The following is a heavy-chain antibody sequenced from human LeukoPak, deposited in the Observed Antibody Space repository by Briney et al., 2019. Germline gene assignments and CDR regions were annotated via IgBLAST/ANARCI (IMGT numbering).Heavy chain of an antibody. CDR1: GGSFSGYY. CDR2: INHSGST. Sequence: PSETLSLTCAVYGGSFSGYYWSWIRQPPGKGLEWIGEINHSGSTNYNPSLKSRVTISVDTSKNQFSLKLSSVTAADTAVYYCARQRRIRGVRGIPKRGAFDIWGQGTMVTVSS. CDR3: ARQRRIRGVRGIPKRGAFDI. V-gene: IGHV4-34*01. J-gene: IGHJ3*02. D-gene: IGHD3-10*01.